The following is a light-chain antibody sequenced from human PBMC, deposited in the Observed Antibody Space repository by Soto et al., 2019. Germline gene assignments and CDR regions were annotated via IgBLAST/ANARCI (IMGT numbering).Light chain of an antibody. CDR3: QQIYSIPLN. CDR1: QGISRW. CDR2: AAS. J-gene: IGKJ4*01. Sequence: DIQVTQSPSTLSASVVDRVTIIFRASQGISRWLAWYQQTPGKAPKLLIYAASSLQSGVPSRFSGSGSGTDFTLTISSLQPEDFATYYCQQIYSIPLNCGGGTKGDI. V-gene: IGKV1-39*01.